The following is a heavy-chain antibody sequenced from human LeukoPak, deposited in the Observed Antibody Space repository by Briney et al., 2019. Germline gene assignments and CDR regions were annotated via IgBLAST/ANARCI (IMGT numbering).Heavy chain of an antibody. Sequence: PSETLSLTCAVYGGSFSGDYWSWIRQPPGKGLEWIGKINHSGSTNYNPPLKSRVTISVDTSKNQFSLKLSSVTAADTAVYYCARGLSNSRRTLLGLDYWGQGTLVTVSS. D-gene: IGHD3-16*01. J-gene: IGHJ4*02. CDR1: GGSFSGDY. CDR2: INHSGST. V-gene: IGHV4-34*01. CDR3: ARGLSNSRRTLLGLDY.